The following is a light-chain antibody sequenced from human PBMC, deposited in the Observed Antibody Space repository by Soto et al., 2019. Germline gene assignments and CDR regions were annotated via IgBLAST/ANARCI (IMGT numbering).Light chain of an antibody. CDR3: QQLHDYPIT. CDR1: QGIDSS. V-gene: IGKV1-9*01. CDR2: AAS. Sequence: SLLTRSRSSLSASVGDRVTITCRASQGIDSSFAWYQEKPGKAPKLLIYAASSLQSGVPSRFSGSGSGTDFTLTISSLQPEDFATYYCQQLHDYPITFGQGTRLEI. J-gene: IGKJ5*01.